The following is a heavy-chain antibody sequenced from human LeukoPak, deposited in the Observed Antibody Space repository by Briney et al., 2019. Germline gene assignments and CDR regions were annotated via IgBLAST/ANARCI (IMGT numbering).Heavy chain of an antibody. V-gene: IGHV4-59*01. D-gene: IGHD6-19*01. Sequence: PSETLSLTCTVSGGAISTYYWSWIRQTPGMGLEWIGYIYYTGSTNYNPSLKSRVTISVDASKNQFSLKISSMTAADTAVYYRARAQGYSSGWDFQHWRQGPLVTVSS. CDR1: GGAISTYY. J-gene: IGHJ1*01. CDR3: ARAQGYSSGWDFQH. CDR2: IYYTGST.